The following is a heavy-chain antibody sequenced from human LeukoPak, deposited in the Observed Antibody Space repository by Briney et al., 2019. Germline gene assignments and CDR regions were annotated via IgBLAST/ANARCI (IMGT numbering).Heavy chain of an antibody. CDR3: ARATGTKVPPGY. D-gene: IGHD1-7*01. CDR1: GGSFSGYY. CDR2: INHSGRN. J-gene: IGHJ4*02. Sequence: SETLSLTCAVYGGSFSGYYWSWIRQPPGKGLEWIGEINHSGRNNYNPSLKSRVTISVDTSKNQFSLKLSSVTAADTAVYYCARATGTKVPPGYWGQGTLVTVSS. V-gene: IGHV4-34*01.